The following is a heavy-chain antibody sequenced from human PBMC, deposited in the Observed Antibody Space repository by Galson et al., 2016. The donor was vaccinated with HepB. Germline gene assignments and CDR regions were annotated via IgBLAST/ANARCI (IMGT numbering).Heavy chain of an antibody. CDR2: VSHEGVDK. Sequence: SLRLSCATSDFTFNDYAMHWVRQPPGKGPEWVAIVSHEGVDKYYGDAVRGRFTISRDKSNNTLYLQMSNLRPEDTAVYYCARDPVKIVGDGYFDYWGQGILVIVSS. J-gene: IGHJ4*02. CDR3: ARDPVKIVGDGYFDY. V-gene: IGHV3-30-3*01. CDR1: DFTFNDYA. D-gene: IGHD3-16*01.